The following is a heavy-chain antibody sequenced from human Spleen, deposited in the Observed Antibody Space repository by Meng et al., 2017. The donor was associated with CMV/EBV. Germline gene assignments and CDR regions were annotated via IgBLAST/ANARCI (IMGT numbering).Heavy chain of an antibody. Sequence: GGSLRLSCAASGFTFDDYGVSWVRQVPGKGLEWVSGINWNGDSTGYADSVKGRFTISRDNAKNSLYLQMNSLRAEDTAVYYCARGGYSSAWYFFDFDYWGQGTLVTVSS. V-gene: IGHV3-20*04. CDR1: GFTFDDYG. CDR3: ARGGYSSAWYFFDFDY. D-gene: IGHD6-13*01. J-gene: IGHJ4*02. CDR2: INWNGDST.